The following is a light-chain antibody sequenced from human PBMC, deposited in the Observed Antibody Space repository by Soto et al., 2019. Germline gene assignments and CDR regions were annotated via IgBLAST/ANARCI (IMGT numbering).Light chain of an antibody. J-gene: IGKJ4*01. CDR1: QSISSW. CDR3: QQYNSYPLT. Sequence: DIQMTQSPSTLSASVGDRVTITCRASQSISSWLAWYQQKPGKAPKLLIYKASSLESGVPSRFSGSGSGTECTLTISSLQPDDFTTYYGQQYNSYPLTFGGGTKVEIK. V-gene: IGKV1-5*03. CDR2: KAS.